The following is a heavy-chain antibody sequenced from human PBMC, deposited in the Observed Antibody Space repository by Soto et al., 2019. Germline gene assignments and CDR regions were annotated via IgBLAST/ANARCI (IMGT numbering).Heavy chain of an antibody. J-gene: IGHJ5*02. V-gene: IGHV1-24*01. CDR3: ATPRGFWSGYYPPVAVAGGFDP. CDR2: FDPEDGET. CDR1: GYTLTELS. D-gene: IGHD3-3*01. Sequence: ASVKVSCKVSGYTLTELSMHWVRQAPGKGLEWMGGFDPEDGETIYAQKFQGRVTMTEDTSADTAYMELSSLRSEDTAVYYCATPRGFWSGYYPPVAVAGGFDPWGQGXLVTVSS.